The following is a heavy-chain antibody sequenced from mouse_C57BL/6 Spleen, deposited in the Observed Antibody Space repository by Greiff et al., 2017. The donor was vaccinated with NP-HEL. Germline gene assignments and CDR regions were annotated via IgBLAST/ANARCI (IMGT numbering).Heavy chain of an antibody. D-gene: IGHD1-1*01. CDR2: INPYNGGT. Sequence: EVQLQQSGPVLVKPGASVKMSCTASGYTFTDYYMNWVKQSHGQSLEWIGVINPYNGGTSYNQKFKGKATLTVDTSSSTAYMELNSLTAEDSAVYYCASGFITTVVADYWGQGTTLTVAS. CDR3: ASGFITTVVADY. CDR1: GYTFTDYY. J-gene: IGHJ2*01. V-gene: IGHV1-19*01.